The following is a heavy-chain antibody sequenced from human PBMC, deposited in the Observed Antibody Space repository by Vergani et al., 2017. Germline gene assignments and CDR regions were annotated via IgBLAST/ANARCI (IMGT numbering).Heavy chain of an antibody. CDR1: GYTFSDYY. D-gene: IGHD2-2*01. Sequence: QVQLVQSGAELKKPGASVRVSCKASGYTFSDYYIHWVRQAPGQGPEWLGWMNPDDGDTMYAEKFKGRVTMTRVTSLSTGYMDLTRLTSDDTAVYYCARDDARDQLLLWGMDVWGQGTTVTVSS. J-gene: IGHJ6*02. CDR3: ARDDARDQLLLWGMDV. CDR2: MNPDDGDT. V-gene: IGHV1-2*02.